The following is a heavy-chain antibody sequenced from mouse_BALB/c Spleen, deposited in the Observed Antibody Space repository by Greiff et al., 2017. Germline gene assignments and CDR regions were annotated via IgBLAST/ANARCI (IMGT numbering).Heavy chain of an antibody. D-gene: IGHD1-1*01. CDR2: IYPGNSDT. J-gene: IGHJ2*01. V-gene: IGHV1-5*01. CDR1: GYTFTSYW. CDR3: TRSLSYYYGSSYKYYFDY. Sequence: VQLQQSGTVLARPGASVKMSCKASGYTFTSYWMHWVKQRPGQGLEWIGAIYPGNSDTSYNQKFKGKAKLTAVTSTSTAYMELSSLTNEDSAVYYCTRSLSYYYGSSYKYYFDYWGQGTTLTVSS.